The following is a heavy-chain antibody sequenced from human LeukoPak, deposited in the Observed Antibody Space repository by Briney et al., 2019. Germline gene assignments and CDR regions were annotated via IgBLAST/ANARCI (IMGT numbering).Heavy chain of an antibody. V-gene: IGHV3-7*01. CDR1: GFTFSSYW. J-gene: IGHJ4*02. D-gene: IGHD6-19*01. Sequence: GGSLRLSCAASGFTFSSYWMSWVRQAPGKGLEGVANIKQDGSEKYYVDSVKGRFTISRDNAKNSLYLQMNSLRAEDTAVYYYARDGWQWLEMYYFDYWGQGTLVTVSS. CDR3: ARDGWQWLEMYYFDY. CDR2: IKQDGSEK.